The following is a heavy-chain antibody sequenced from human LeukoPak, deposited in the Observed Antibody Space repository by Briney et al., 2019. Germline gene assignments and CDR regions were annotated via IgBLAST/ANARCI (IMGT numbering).Heavy chain of an antibody. CDR1: GFTFSSYA. CDR2: IYSGGST. Sequence: GGSLRLSCAASGFTFSSYAMSWVRQAPGKGLEWVSVIYSGGSTYYADSVKGRFTISRDNSKNTLYLQMNSLRAEDTAVYYCAREIAAAGLGYWGQGTLVTVSS. D-gene: IGHD6-13*01. J-gene: IGHJ4*02. CDR3: AREIAAAGLGY. V-gene: IGHV3-66*02.